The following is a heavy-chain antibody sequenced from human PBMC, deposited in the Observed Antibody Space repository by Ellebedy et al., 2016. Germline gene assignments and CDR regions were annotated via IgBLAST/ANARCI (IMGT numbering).Heavy chain of an antibody. CDR3: ARDSIAALALDY. J-gene: IGHJ4*02. Sequence: SETLSLTCTVSGGSISSGGYYWSWIRQHPGKGLKWIGYIYYSGSTYYNPSLKSRVTISVDTSKNQFSLKLSSVTAADTAVYYCARDSIAALALDYWGQGTLVTVSS. CDR2: IYYSGST. D-gene: IGHD6-6*01. CDR1: GGSISSGGYY. V-gene: IGHV4-31*03.